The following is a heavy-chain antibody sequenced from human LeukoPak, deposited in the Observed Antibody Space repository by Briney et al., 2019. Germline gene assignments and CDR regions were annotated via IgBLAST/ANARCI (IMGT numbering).Heavy chain of an antibody. V-gene: IGHV1-8*01. CDR2: MNPNSGNT. CDR3: ARGGITMVRGAPKQFDP. J-gene: IGHJ5*02. Sequence: GASVKVPCKASGYTFTSYDINWVRQATGQGLEWMGWMNPNSGNTGYAQKFQGRVTMTRNTSISTAYMELSSLRSEDTAVYYCARGGITMVRGAPKQFDPWGQGTLVTVSS. D-gene: IGHD3-10*01. CDR1: GYTFTSYD.